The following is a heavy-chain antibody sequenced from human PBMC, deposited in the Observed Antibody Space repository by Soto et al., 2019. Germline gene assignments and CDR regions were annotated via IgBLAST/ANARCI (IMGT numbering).Heavy chain of an antibody. CDR3: ARDLARFIAAAGSQGNY. CDR2: ISAYNGNT. D-gene: IGHD6-13*01. Sequence: QVQLVQSEAEVKKPGAPVKVPCKAFGYTFTSYGISWGRQAPGQGLEWRGWISAYNGNTNNGQKLKGRVTMTTDTSTSTAYMEQRRLRSDDTAVYYCARDLARFIAAAGSQGNYWSQGTLVTVSS. V-gene: IGHV1-18*01. CDR1: GYTFTSYG. J-gene: IGHJ4*02.